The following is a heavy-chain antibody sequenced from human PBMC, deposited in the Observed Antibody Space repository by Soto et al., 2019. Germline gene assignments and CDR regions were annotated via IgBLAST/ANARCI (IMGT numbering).Heavy chain of an antibody. J-gene: IGHJ5*02. CDR3: AKGVVIGGWFDP. V-gene: IGHV4-59*08. CDR2: IYYSGST. D-gene: IGHD3-16*02. Sequence: SETLSLTCTVSGGSISSYYWSWIRQPPGKGLEWIGYIYYSGSTNYNPSLKSRVTISVDTSKNQFSLKLSSVTAADTAVYYCAKGVVIGGWFDPWGQGTLVTVS. CDR1: GGSISSYY.